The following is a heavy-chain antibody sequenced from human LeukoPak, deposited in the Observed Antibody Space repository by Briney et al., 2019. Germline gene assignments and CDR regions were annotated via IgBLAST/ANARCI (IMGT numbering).Heavy chain of an antibody. CDR1: GGSISSYY. J-gene: IGHJ3*02. CDR3: ARDRRRITIFGVVPDAFDI. V-gene: IGHV4-4*07. D-gene: IGHD3-3*01. Sequence: PSETLSLTCNVSGGSISSYYWSWIRQPAGKGLEGIGRIYTSGSTNYNPSLKSRVTISVDTSKNQFSLKLSSVTAADTAVYYCARDRRRITIFGVVPDAFDIWGQGTMVTVSS. CDR2: IYTSGST.